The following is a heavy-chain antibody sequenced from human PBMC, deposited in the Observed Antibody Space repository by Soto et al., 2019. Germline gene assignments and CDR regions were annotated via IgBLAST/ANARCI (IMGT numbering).Heavy chain of an antibody. Sequence: SETLSLTCTVSGGSISSYYWSWIRQPPGKGLEWIGYIYYSGSTNYNPSLKSRVTISVDTSKNQFSLKLSSVTAADTAVYYCARHLVTMVRGVTFYYMDVWGKGTTVTVSS. CDR2: IYYSGST. J-gene: IGHJ6*03. V-gene: IGHV4-59*08. CDR3: ARHLVTMVRGVTFYYMDV. D-gene: IGHD3-10*01. CDR1: GGSISSYY.